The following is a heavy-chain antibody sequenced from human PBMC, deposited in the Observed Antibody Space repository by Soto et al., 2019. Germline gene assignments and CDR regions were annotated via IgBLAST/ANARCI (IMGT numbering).Heavy chain of an antibody. Sequence: QVQLQESGPGLVRPSGTVSLTCAVSGVSISSDNWWSWVRQPPGKALEWIGEIHHSGSTNYNPSLTSRVTMSVVPSNDLFSLTLNSVTAADTAVDYCARDQGSHPGDWGQGTLDSASS. CDR3: ARDQGSHPGD. CDR2: IHHSGST. CDR1: GVSISSDNW. J-gene: IGHJ4*02. D-gene: IGHD6-13*01. V-gene: IGHV4-4*02.